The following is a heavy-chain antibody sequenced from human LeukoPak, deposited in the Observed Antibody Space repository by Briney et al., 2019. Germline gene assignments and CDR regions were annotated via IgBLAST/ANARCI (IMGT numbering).Heavy chain of an antibody. CDR1: GFTLSDYY. V-gene: IGHV3-11*06. D-gene: IGHD3-10*01. Sequence: PGGSLRLSCAASGFTLSDYYMSWIRQAPGKGLEWVSYISSSSSYTNYADSVKGRFTISRDNAKNSLYLQMNSLRAEDTAVYYCARFGGYGSGSYSNWFDPWGQGTLVTVSS. J-gene: IGHJ5*02. CDR2: ISSSSSYT. CDR3: ARFGGYGSGSYSNWFDP.